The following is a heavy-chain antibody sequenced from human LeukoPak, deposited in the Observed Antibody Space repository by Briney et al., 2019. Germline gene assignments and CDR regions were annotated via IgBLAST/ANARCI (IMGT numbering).Heavy chain of an antibody. D-gene: IGHD6-19*01. CDR2: IYPGDSDT. J-gene: IGHJ4*02. V-gene: IGHV5-51*01. CDR1: GYSFINYW. CDR3: ARRVAATPLFEY. Sequence: GESLKISCKGFGYSFINYWIGWVRQMPGKGLGWMGIIYPGDSDTRYSPSFQGQVTISADKSISTAYLQWSSLKASDTAMCYCARRVAATPLFEYWGQGSLVTVSS.